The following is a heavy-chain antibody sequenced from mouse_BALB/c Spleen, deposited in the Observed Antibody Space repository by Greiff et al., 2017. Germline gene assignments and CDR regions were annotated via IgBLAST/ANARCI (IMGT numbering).Heavy chain of an antibody. CDR1: GFTFSDYY. Sequence: EVHLVESGGGLVKPGGSLKLSCAASGFTFSDYYMYWVRQTPEKRLEWVATISDGGSYTYYPDSVKGRFTISRDNAKNNLYLQMSSLKSEDTAMYYCARDKGIYYDYDADDYYAMDYWGQGTSVTVSS. D-gene: IGHD2-4*01. CDR3: ARDKGIYYDYDADDYYAMDY. J-gene: IGHJ4*01. V-gene: IGHV5-4*02. CDR2: ISDGGSYT.